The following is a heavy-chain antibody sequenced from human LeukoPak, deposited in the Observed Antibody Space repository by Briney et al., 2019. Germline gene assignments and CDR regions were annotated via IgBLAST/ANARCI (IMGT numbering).Heavy chain of an antibody. D-gene: IGHD6-19*01. CDR1: GYTFTSYD. V-gene: IGHV1-8*01. Sequence: ASVKVSCKASGYTFTSYDINWVRQATGQGLEWMGWMNPNSGNTGYAQKFQGRVTMTRNTSISTAYMELSSLRAEDTAVYYCAKTLTTDLIPYSSGWYPQSNPDWFGPWGQGTLVTVSS. CDR2: MNPNSGNT. J-gene: IGHJ5*02. CDR3: AKTLTTDLIPYSSGWYPQSNPDWFGP.